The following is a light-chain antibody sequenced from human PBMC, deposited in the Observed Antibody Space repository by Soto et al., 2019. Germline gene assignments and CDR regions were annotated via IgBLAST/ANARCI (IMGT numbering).Light chain of an antibody. J-gene: IGLJ1*01. V-gene: IGLV2-23*02. CDR3: CSYAGSPTFGV. CDR2: EVS. Sequence: QSALTQPASVSGSPGQSITISCTGTISDVGSYNLVSWYQQHPGRAPKVMIYEVSKRPSGVSNRFSGSKSGNTASLTISGLQAVDDADYYCCSYAGSPTFGVFGTGTKVTVL. CDR1: ISDVGSYNL.